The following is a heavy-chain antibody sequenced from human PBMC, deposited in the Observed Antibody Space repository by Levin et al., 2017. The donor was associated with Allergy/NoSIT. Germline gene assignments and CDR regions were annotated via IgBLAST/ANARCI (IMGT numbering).Heavy chain of an antibody. CDR1: GFTFSSYA. CDR3: AKDESGIVGASHYYYGMDV. J-gene: IGHJ6*02. V-gene: IGHV3-23*01. CDR2: ISGSGGST. Sequence: GGSLRLSCAASGFTFSSYAMSWVRQAPGKGLEWVSAISGSGGSTYYADSVKGRFTISRDNSKNTLYLQMNSLRAEDTAVYYCAKDESGIVGASHYYYGMDVWGQGTTVTVSS. D-gene: IGHD1-26*01.